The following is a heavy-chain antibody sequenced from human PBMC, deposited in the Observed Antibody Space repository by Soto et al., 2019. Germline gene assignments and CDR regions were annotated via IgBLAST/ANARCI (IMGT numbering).Heavy chain of an antibody. CDR1: GDSVSSNSAS. J-gene: IGHJ5*02. CDR2: TYYRSKWYN. V-gene: IGHV6-1*01. CDR3: VRDVAPRGFDP. Sequence: SQTLSLTCTISGDSVSSNSASWNWIRQSLSRGLEWLGRTYYRSKWYNDYAVSVKSRITINPDTPKNQFSLQLNSVAPEATAVYYCVRDVAPRGFDPWGQGTLVTVYS. D-gene: IGHD2-21*01.